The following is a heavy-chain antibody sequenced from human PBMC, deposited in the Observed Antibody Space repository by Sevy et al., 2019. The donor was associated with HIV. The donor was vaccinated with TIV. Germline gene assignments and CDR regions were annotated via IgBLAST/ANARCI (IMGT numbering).Heavy chain of an antibody. CDR3: SRDLLLRGYSYGCFDY. CDR2: INPNSGNT. CDR1: GYTFTGQY. D-gene: IGHD5-18*01. V-gene: IGHV1-2*02. Sequence: ASVKVSCKASGYTFTGQYIHWVRQAPGQGLEWMGWINPNSGNTNYAQEFQGRVTMTRDTSISTAYMELSGLKSDDTAVYYCSRDLLLRGYSYGCFDYWGQGTLVTVSS. J-gene: IGHJ4*02.